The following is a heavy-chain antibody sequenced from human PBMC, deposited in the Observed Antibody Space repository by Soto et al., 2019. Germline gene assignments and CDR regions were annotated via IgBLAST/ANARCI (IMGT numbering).Heavy chain of an antibody. Sequence: SETLSLTCAVYGGSFRGYFWTWIRQPPGTGLEWIGEINHSGSTNYNPSLKSRVTISVDKSKNHFSLKLSSVTAADTAVYYCARSEATGLDYWGQGTLVT. CDR3: ARSEATGLDY. V-gene: IGHV4-34*01. D-gene: IGHD1-26*01. J-gene: IGHJ4*02. CDR2: INHSGST. CDR1: GGSFRGYF.